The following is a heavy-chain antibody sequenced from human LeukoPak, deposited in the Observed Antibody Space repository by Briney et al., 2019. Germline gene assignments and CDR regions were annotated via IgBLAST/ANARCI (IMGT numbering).Heavy chain of an antibody. D-gene: IGHD5-12*01. V-gene: IGHV3-64*01. CDR2: NRSNGGST. CDR3: ARDCYSGYGFNCPGDY. J-gene: IGHJ4*02. CDR1: GFTFSRYA. Sequence: GGSLRLSCVASGFTFSRYAMHWVRQAPGKGLEYVSANRSNGGSTYYANSVKGRFTISRDNSKNTLYLQMGSLRAEDMAVYYCARDCYSGYGFNCPGDYWGQGTLVTVSS.